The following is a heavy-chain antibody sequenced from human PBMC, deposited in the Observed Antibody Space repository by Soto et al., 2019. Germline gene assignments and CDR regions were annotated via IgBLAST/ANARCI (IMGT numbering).Heavy chain of an antibody. Sequence: QVQLVQSGAEVKKPGSSVKVSGKASGGTFSSYAISWVRQAPGQGLEWMGGIIPIFGTANYAQKFQGRVTITADESTSTAYMARSRLRSEYTAVYYWARGEGVYAVTPKNGMDVWGQGPTVTVSS. D-gene: IGHD4-17*01. CDR3: ARGEGVYAVTPKNGMDV. J-gene: IGHJ6*02. CDR1: GGTFSSYA. V-gene: IGHV1-69*01. CDR2: IIPIFGTA.